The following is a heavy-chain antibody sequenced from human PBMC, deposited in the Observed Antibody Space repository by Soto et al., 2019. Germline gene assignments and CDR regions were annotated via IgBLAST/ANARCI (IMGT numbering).Heavy chain of an antibody. Sequence: SETLSLTCAVSGGSFSGYYWSWIRQPPGKGLEWIGEINHSGSTNYNPSLKSRVTISVDTSKNHFSPKLSSVTAADTAVYYCARGHKGPDRNYYYYYMDVWGKGTTVTVSS. CDR3: ARGHKGPDRNYYYYYMDV. D-gene: IGHD2-2*01. V-gene: IGHV4-34*01. CDR2: INHSGST. CDR1: GGSFSGYY. J-gene: IGHJ6*03.